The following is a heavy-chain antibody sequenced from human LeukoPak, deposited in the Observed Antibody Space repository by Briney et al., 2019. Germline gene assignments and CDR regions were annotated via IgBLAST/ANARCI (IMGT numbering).Heavy chain of an antibody. CDR2: INSDGSTT. CDR1: GFTFSSYW. Sequence: GGSLRLSCAASGFTFSSYWMHWVRQAPGKGLVWVSRINSDGSTTKYADSVKGRFTISRDNAKNTLYLQMNSLRAEDTAVYYCARDRYGSGSYRDYWGQGTLVTVSS. D-gene: IGHD3-10*01. V-gene: IGHV3-74*01. CDR3: ARDRYGSGSYRDY. J-gene: IGHJ4*02.